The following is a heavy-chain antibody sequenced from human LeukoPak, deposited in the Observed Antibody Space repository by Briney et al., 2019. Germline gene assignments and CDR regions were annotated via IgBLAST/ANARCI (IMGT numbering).Heavy chain of an antibody. CDR3: AKDLEQSYSGWSTSYDA. J-gene: IGHJ5*02. CDR2: ISSGAGTT. D-gene: IGHD6-19*01. V-gene: IGHV3-23*01. CDR1: GFTFSSYA. Sequence: GGSLRLSCAASGFTFSSYAMSWVRQVPGKRLEWVSAISSGAGTTGYADSVKGRFTISRVNSKSTIYLQMNSLRAEDTAIYYCAKDLEQSYSGWSTSYDAGGQGTLVTVSS.